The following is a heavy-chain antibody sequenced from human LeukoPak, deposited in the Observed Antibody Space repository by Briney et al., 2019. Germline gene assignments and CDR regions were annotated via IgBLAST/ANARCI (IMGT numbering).Heavy chain of an antibody. CDR3: AKDSVGSGWRYFDY. V-gene: IGHV3-53*05. CDR1: GLTISNNF. J-gene: IGHJ4*02. CDR2: IYSGGST. D-gene: IGHD6-19*01. Sequence: GGSLRLSCAASGLTISNNFMGWVRQAPGKGLEWVSLIYSGGSTYSADSVKGRFTISRDNSKNSLYLQMNSLRTEDTALYYCAKDSVGSGWRYFDYWGQGTLVTVSS.